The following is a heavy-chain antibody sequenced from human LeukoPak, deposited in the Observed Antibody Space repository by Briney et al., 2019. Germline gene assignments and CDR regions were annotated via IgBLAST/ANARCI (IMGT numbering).Heavy chain of an antibody. CDR1: GFIFSSHW. D-gene: IGHD4-11*01. V-gene: IGHV3-53*01. CDR2: IYSGGST. CDR3: ARGSSNAFDI. J-gene: IGHJ3*02. Sequence: GGSLRLSCIASGFIFSSHWMTWVRQSPGKGLEWVSVIYSGGSTYYADSVKGRFPISRDNLKNTVYFQMNSLRAEDTAVYHCARGSSNAFDIWGQGTMVTVSS.